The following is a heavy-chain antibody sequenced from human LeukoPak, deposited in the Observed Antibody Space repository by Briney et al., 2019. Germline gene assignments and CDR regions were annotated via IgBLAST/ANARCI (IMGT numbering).Heavy chain of an antibody. CDR3: ARTRVALFPRIGYFDY. CDR1: SGSFSGYY. D-gene: IGHD2-15*01. J-gene: IGHJ4*02. CDR2: INHSGST. V-gene: IGHV4-34*01. Sequence: SETLSLTCAVYSGSFSGYYWSWIRQPPGKGLEWIGEINHSGSTNYSPSLKSRVTISVDTSKNQFSLKLSSVTAADTAVYYCARTRVALFPRIGYFDYWGQGTLVTVSS.